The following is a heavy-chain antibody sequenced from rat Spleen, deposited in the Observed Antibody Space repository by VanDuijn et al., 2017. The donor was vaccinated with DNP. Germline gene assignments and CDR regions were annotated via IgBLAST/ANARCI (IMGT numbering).Heavy chain of an antibody. CDR1: GFIFSNYY. J-gene: IGHJ3*01. Sequence: EVLLVESDGGLVQPGRSLKLSCAVSGFIFSNYYMVWVRQAPTNGLEWVATISYDGSSTYYRDSVKGRFVISKDNAKNTGYLQMNNLRSEDTAMYYCARSYYGAPDYWGQGTLVTVSS. CDR2: ISYDGSST. V-gene: IGHV5-29*01. CDR3: ARSYYGAPDY. D-gene: IGHD1-7*01.